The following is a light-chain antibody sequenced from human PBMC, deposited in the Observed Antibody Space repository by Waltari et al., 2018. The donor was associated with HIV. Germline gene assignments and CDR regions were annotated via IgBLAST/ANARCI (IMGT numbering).Light chain of an antibody. V-gene: IGKV2-28*01. CDR3: MQALQMPRT. J-gene: IGKJ4*01. Sequence: EIVLSQSPLPLPVAPGEPASISCRPSHSLLQSSGRNYLDWYLQKPGQSPQLLIYLASHRAPGVPDRFSGSGSGTDFTLKISRVEADDVGVYYCMQALQMPRTFGGGTKVEIK. CDR1: HSLLQSSGRNY. CDR2: LAS.